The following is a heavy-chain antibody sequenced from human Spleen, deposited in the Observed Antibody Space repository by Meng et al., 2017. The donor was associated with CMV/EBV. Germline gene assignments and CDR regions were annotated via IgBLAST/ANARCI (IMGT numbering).Heavy chain of an antibody. CDR2: ISVFNGDT. D-gene: IGHD2-15*01. CDR1: GGTFSDYT. J-gene: IGHJ4*02. CDR3: ARESRVVASPTFKY. V-gene: IGHV1-18*04. Sequence: ASVKVSCKASGGTFSDYTISWVRQAPGQGLEWMGRISVFNGDTKYKQRFQGRVTMTTDASTTTAYLEVRSLTYDDTAVYYCARESRVVASPTFKYWGQGTLVTVSS.